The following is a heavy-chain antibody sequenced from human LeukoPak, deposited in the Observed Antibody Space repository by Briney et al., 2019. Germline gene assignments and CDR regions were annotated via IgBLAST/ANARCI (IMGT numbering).Heavy chain of an antibody. CDR1: GGTFSSYA. Sequence: SVKVSCKASGGTFSSYAISWVRQAPGQGLEWMGGIIPIFGTANYAQKFQGRVTMTRDTSTSTVYMELSSLRSEDTAVYYCAREVGYYFDYWGQGTLVTVSS. D-gene: IGHD3-16*01. V-gene: IGHV1-69*05. J-gene: IGHJ4*02. CDR2: IIPIFGTA. CDR3: AREVGYYFDY.